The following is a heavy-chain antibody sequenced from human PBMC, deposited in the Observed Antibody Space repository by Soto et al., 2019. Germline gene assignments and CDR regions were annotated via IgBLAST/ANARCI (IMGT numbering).Heavy chain of an antibody. CDR3: ARSDHYFDFSRNYLDYFDY. CDR2: INPQSGGT. D-gene: IGHD3-3*01. CDR1: GHTFSGHY. J-gene: IGHJ4*02. Sequence: ASVKVSCRASGHTFSGHYIHWMRQAPGQGLERMGWINPQSGGTNSAQKFQGRITMTSDTSITTAYLEVSSLRSDDTAVYYCARSDHYFDFSRNYLDYFDYWGQGTLVTVSS. V-gene: IGHV1-2*02.